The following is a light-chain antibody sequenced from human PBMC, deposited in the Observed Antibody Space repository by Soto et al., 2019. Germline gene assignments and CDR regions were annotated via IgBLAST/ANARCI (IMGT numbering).Light chain of an antibody. V-gene: IGLV2-14*01. CDR1: SSDVGAYNY. CDR3: CSYTTSSTVV. CDR2: DVS. Sequence: QSVLTQPASVSGSPGQSITISCTGTSSDVGAYNYVSWYQQYPGKAPKVMIYDVSNRPSGVSNRFSGSKSGNTASLTISGLQAEDEADYYCCSYTTSSTVVFGGGTKVTVL. J-gene: IGLJ2*01.